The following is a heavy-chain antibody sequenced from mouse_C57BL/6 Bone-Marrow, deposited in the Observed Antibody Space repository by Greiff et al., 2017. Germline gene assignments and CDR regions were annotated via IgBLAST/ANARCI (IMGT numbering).Heavy chain of an antibody. CDR3: ARDRGTGYFDY. Sequence: EVKVVESGGGLVKPGGSLKLSCAASGFTFSSYAMSWVRQTPEKRLEWVATISDGGSYTYYPDNVKGRFTISRDNAKNNLYLQMSHLKSEDTAMYYCARDRGTGYFDYWGQGTTLTVSS. D-gene: IGHD4-1*01. V-gene: IGHV5-4*01. CDR2: ISDGGSYT. J-gene: IGHJ2*01. CDR1: GFTFSSYA.